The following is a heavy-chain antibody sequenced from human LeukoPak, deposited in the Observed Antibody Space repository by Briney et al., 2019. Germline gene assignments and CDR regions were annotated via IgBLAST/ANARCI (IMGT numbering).Heavy chain of an antibody. J-gene: IGHJ4*02. CDR2: ISSSSSYI. CDR1: GFTFGSYS. D-gene: IGHD3-9*01. Sequence: PGGSLRLSCAASGFTFGSYSMNWVRQAPGKGLEWVSSISSSSSYIYYADSVKGRFTISRDNAKNSLYLQMNSLRAEDTAVYYCASKVKYYDILTGPLSWGQGTLVTVSS. CDR3: ASKVKYYDILTGPLS. V-gene: IGHV3-21*01.